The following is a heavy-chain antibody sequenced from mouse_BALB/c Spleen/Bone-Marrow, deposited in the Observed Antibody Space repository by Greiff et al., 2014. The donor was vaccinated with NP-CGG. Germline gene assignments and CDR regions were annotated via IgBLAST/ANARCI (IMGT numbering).Heavy chain of an antibody. V-gene: IGHV2-9*02. D-gene: IGHD1-2*01. J-gene: IGHJ2*01. CDR2: IWAGGST. CDR3: ARYYYGFLDY. CDR1: GFSLTSYG. Sequence: QVQLQQSGPGLVAPSQTLSITCTVSGFSLTSYGVHWVRQSPGKGLEWLGVIWAGGSTNYNSALMSRLSISKDNSKSQVFLKMNRLQTDDTAMYYCARYYYGFLDYWGQGTTLTVSS.